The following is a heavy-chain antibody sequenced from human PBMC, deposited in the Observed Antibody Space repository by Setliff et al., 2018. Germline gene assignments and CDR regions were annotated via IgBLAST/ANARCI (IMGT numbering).Heavy chain of an antibody. CDR3: ARDPGWKQFDY. V-gene: IGHV3-7*03. Sequence: GGSLRLSCAASRFTFSTYWMSWVRQVPGKGLGWVANLKEDGSVKYYVDSVKGRFTISRDNAKKSLYLQMNSLRAEDTAVYYCARDPGWKQFDYWGQGTLVTVSS. J-gene: IGHJ4*02. CDR1: RFTFSTYW. D-gene: IGHD6-19*01. CDR2: LKEDGSVK.